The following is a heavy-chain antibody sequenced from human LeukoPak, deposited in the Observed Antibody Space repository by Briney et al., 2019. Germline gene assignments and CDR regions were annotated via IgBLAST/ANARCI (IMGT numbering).Heavy chain of an antibody. CDR3: ARDGAEVVVITPPDY. CDR1: GYTFTSYA. J-gene: IGHJ4*02. V-gene: IGHV1-3*01. Sequence: ASVKVSCKASGYTFTSYAMHWVRQAPGQRLEWMGWINAGNGNTKYSQKFQGRVTITRDTSASTAYMELSSLRSEDTAVYYCARDGAEVVVITPPDYWGQGTLVTVSS. D-gene: IGHD3-22*01. CDR2: INAGNGNT.